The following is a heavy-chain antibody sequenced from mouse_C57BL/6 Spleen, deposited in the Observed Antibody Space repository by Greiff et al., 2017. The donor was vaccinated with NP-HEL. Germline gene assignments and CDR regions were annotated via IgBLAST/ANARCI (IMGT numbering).Heavy chain of an antibody. J-gene: IGHJ4*01. V-gene: IGHV2-2*01. Sequence: QVQLQQSGPGLVQPSQSLSITCTVSGFSLTSYGVHWVRQSPGNGLEWLGVIWSGGSTDYNAAFISRLSISKDNSKSQVFFKMNSLQADDTAIYYCARKSPYYGSSNYAMDYWGQGTSVTVSS. CDR1: GFSLTSYG. D-gene: IGHD1-1*01. CDR3: ARKSPYYGSSNYAMDY. CDR2: IWSGGST.